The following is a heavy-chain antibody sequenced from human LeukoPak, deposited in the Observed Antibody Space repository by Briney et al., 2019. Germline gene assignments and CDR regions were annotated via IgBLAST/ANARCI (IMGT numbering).Heavy chain of an antibody. CDR3: ARHKIQLWLGWFDP. V-gene: IGHV4-34*01. Sequence: SETLSLTCAVYGGSFSGYYWSWIRQPPGKGLEWIGEINHSGSTNYNPSLKSRVTISVDTSKNQFSLKLSSVAAADTAVYYCARHKIQLWLGWFDPWGQGTLVTVSS. CDR1: GGSFSGYY. CDR2: INHSGST. J-gene: IGHJ5*02. D-gene: IGHD5-18*01.